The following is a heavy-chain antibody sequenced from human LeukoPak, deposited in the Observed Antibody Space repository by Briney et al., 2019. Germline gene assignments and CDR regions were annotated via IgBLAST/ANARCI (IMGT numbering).Heavy chain of an antibody. CDR1: GYSFTSYW. Sequence: GESLKISCKGSGYSFTSYWIGWVRQMPGKGLEWMGIIYPGDSDTRYSPSFQGQVTISADKPISTAYLQWSSLKASDTAMYYCARPPDRDRYGLGEYFPEWGQGTLV. CDR3: ARPPDRDRYGLGEYFPE. D-gene: IGHD5-18*01. J-gene: IGHJ1*01. V-gene: IGHV5-51*01. CDR2: IYPGDSDT.